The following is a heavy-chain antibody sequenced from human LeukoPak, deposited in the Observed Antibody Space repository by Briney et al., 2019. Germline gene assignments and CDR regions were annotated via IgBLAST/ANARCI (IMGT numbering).Heavy chain of an antibody. D-gene: IGHD1-26*01. Sequence: PGGSLRLSCAASGFTFDDYAMHWVRQAPGKGLEWVSGNSWNSGSIGYADSVKGRFTISRDNAKNSLYLQMNSLRAEDMALYYCAKARSGSYYDPYDYWGQGTLVTVSS. CDR1: GFTFDDYA. CDR3: AKARSGSYYDPYDY. J-gene: IGHJ4*02. CDR2: NSWNSGSI. V-gene: IGHV3-9*03.